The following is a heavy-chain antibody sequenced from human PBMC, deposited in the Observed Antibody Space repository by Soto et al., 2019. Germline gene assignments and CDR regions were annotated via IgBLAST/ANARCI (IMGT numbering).Heavy chain of an antibody. CDR2: MSPSSGNT. Sequence: QVQLVQSGAEVKKLGASVKVSCKASGYTFTTYEINWVRQVPGQGLEWMGWMSPSSGNTGYVDQFRGRVTMTSNTSMTTAYMELSSLRSEDTAVYYCARVGGQLFGDHGMDVWGQGTTVTVSS. CDR1: GYTFTTYE. D-gene: IGHD3-10*01. V-gene: IGHV1-8*01. J-gene: IGHJ6*02. CDR3: ARVGGQLFGDHGMDV.